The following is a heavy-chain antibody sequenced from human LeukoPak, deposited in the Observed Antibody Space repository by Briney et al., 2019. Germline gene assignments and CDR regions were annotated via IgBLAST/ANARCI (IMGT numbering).Heavy chain of an antibody. CDR2: IYYSGST. D-gene: IGHD3-3*01. CDR1: GGSISSYY. V-gene: IGHV4-59*01. J-gene: IGHJ6*02. CDR3: ASTPTPYDFWSGYYPYYYGMDV. Sequence: SETLSLTCTVSGGSISSYYGSWIRQPPGKGLEWIGYIYYSGSTNYNPSLKSRVTISVDTSKNQFSLKLSSVTAADTAVYYCASTPTPYDFWSGYYPYYYGMDVWGQGTTVTVSS.